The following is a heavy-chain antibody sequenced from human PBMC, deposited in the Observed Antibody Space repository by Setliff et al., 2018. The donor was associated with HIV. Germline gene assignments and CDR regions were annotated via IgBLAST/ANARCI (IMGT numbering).Heavy chain of an antibody. D-gene: IGHD6-6*01. CDR2: IFHSGDT. CDR3: ATRPRIAARPFDY. Sequence: SETLSLTSSVSGVSVGSGDYYWHWIRQHPEKALEWIGYIFHSGDTYYNPSLKSRISMSVDTSKNQFSLELTSLTAADTAVYYCATRPRIAARPFDYWGQGMLVTVSS. J-gene: IGHJ4*02. V-gene: IGHV4-31*02. CDR1: GVSVGSGDYY.